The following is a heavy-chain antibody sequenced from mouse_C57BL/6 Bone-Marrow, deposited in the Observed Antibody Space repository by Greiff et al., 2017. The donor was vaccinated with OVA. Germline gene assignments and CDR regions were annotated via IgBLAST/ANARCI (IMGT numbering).Heavy chain of an antibody. J-gene: IGHJ1*03. D-gene: IGHD1-1*01. Sequence: EVQLVESEGGLVQPGSSMKLSCTASGFTFSDYYMAWVRQVPEKGLEWVANINYDGSSTYYLDSLKSRFLISRDNAKNILYLQMSSLKSEDTATYYCARDGGSSCWYFDVWGTGTTVTVSS. CDR3: ARDGGSSCWYFDV. CDR1: GFTFSDYY. CDR2: INYDGSST. V-gene: IGHV5-16*01.